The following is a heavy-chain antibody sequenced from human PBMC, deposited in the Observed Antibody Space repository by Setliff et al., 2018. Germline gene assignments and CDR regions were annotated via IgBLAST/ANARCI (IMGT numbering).Heavy chain of an antibody. Sequence: SETLSLTCTVSGYSISRGNYYWSWIRQPPGKGLEWIGYIYHSGSTFYNPSLKSRVTISGDTSKNQVSLKLKSVTAADTAMYYCARGCAAGACYSDYYYYMDVWGKGTTVTVSS. J-gene: IGHJ6*03. D-gene: IGHD2-15*01. CDR2: IYHSGST. CDR1: GYSISRGNYY. CDR3: ARGCAAGACYSDYYYYMDV. V-gene: IGHV4-30-4*02.